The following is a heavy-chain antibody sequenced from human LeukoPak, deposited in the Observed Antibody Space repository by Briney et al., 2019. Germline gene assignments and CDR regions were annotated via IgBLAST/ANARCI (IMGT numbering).Heavy chain of an antibody. CDR1: GYSFTGYY. Sequence: ASVKVSCKTSGYSFTGYYIHWVRQAPGQGLEWMGWINPNSGGTNYAQKFQGRVTMTRDTSISTAYMELSRLRSDDTAVYYCVRDRYSGSYRLPYNWFDPWGQGTLVTVSS. D-gene: IGHD1-26*01. V-gene: IGHV1-2*02. CDR2: INPNSGGT. CDR3: VRDRYSGSYRLPYNWFDP. J-gene: IGHJ5*02.